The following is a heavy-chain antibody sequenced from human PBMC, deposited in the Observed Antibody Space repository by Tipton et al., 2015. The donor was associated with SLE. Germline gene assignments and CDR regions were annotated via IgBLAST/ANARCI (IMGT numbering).Heavy chain of an antibody. CDR1: GGSIISSSYY. J-gene: IGHJ3*02. CDR3: GRQSYDNSGYYGAFDI. Sequence: TLSLTCTVSGGSIISSSYYWGWIRQPPGKGLEWIATIFYTGTTYYNPSLQSRVTISVDTSKNEFSLSLTSVTAADTAVYLCGRQSYDNSGYYGAFDIWGQGTLVIVSS. D-gene: IGHD3-22*01. CDR2: IFYTGTT. V-gene: IGHV4-39*01.